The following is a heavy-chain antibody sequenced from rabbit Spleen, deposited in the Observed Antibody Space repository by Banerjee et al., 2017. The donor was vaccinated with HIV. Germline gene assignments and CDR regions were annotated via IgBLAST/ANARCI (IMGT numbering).Heavy chain of an antibody. CDR2: ISSSGSI. J-gene: IGHJ4*02. CDR1: GFSLSSYF. D-gene: IGHD1-1*01. V-gene: IGHV1S69*01. CDR3: ARYYNDNIYFGFNT. Sequence: QSLEESGGRLVTPGTPLTLTCTASGFSLSSYFMSWVRQAPGKGLEWIGIISSSGSIYYASWAKGRFTISKTSTTVDLKITSPTTEDTATYFCARYYNDNIYFGFNTWGPGTLVTVS.